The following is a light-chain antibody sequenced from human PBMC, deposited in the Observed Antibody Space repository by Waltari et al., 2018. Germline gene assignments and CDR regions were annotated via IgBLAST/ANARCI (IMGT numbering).Light chain of an antibody. J-gene: IGKJ1*01. CDR2: GAS. CDR3: QQYNNWPPWT. Sequence: EIVMTQSPAILSLSPGEGATLSCRASQSVNITVAWYQQKPGQGPRLLIYGASTRATAIPARFSGSGSGTDFTLTISSLQSEDFAVYYCQQYNNWPPWTFGQGTKVEIK. V-gene: IGKV3-15*01. CDR1: QSVNIT.